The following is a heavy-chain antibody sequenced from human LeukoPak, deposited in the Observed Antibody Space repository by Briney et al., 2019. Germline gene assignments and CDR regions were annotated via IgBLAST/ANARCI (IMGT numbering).Heavy chain of an antibody. D-gene: IGHD2-15*01. CDR1: GYTFTSYG. CDR3: ARDLLVVAAFRGG. CDR2: INPSSGGT. V-gene: IGHV1-2*02. Sequence: GASVKVSCKASGYTFTSYGISWVRQAPGQGLEWMGWINPSSGGTNYAQKFQGRVTMTRDTSISTAYMELSRLRSDDTAVYYCARDLLVVAAFRGGWGQGTLVTVSS. J-gene: IGHJ4*02.